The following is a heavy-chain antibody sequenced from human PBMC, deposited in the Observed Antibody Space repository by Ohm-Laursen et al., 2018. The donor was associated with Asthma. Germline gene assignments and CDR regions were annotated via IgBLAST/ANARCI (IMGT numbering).Heavy chain of an antibody. D-gene: IGHD3-16*02. CDR3: AKVVVMDV. Sequence: SLRLSCAASGFNFGSYAMTWVRQAPGKGLEWVSGISSSGGSTHYPDNVKGRSTISRDNSKNTLYLQMNSLRAEDTAVYYCAKVVVMDVWGQGTTVTVSS. CDR1: GFNFGSYA. V-gene: IGHV3-23*01. J-gene: IGHJ6*02. CDR2: ISSSGGST.